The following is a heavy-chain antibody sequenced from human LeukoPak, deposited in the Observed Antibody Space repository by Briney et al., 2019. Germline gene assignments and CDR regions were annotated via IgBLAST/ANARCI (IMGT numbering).Heavy chain of an antibody. J-gene: IGHJ4*02. CDR3: AREDSLWFGGMES. CDR2: INSDGSST. V-gene: IGHV3-74*01. D-gene: IGHD3-10*01. Sequence: QPGGSLRLSCAASGFTFSSYWMHWVRQAPGKGLVWVSRINSDGSSTSYADSVKGRFTISRDNAKNTLYLQMNSLRAEDTAVYYCAREDSLWFGGMESWGQGTLVTVSS. CDR1: GFTFSSYW.